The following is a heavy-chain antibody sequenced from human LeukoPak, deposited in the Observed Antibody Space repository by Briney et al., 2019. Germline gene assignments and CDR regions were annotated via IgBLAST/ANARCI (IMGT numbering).Heavy chain of an antibody. Sequence: SETLSLTCTVSGGSISSSSYYWGWIRQPPGKGLEWIGSIYYSGSTYYNPSLKSRVTISVDTSKNQFSLKLSSVTAADTAVYYCAGSRELGYYFDYWGQGTLVTVSS. D-gene: IGHD1-26*01. CDR1: GGSISSSSYY. CDR3: AGSRELGYYFDY. J-gene: IGHJ4*02. V-gene: IGHV4-39*01. CDR2: IYYSGST.